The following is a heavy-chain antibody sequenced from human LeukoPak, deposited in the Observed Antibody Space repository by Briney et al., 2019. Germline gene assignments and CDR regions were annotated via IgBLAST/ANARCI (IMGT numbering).Heavy chain of an antibody. D-gene: IGHD6-13*01. J-gene: IGHJ4*02. V-gene: IGHV3-23*01. CDR1: GFTFSSYA. Sequence: PGGSLRLSCAASGFTFSSYAMSWVRQAPGKGVEWVSVISGSGGSTNYADSVKGRFTISRDNSKNTLYLQMNSLRAEDTAVYYCGVYSSSWHDYWGQGTLVTVSS. CDR2: ISGSGGST. CDR3: GVYSSSWHDY.